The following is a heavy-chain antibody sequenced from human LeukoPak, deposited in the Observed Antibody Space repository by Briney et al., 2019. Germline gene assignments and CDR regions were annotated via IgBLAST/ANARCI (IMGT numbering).Heavy chain of an antibody. D-gene: IGHD2-15*01. CDR2: IRRQAYGGTA. J-gene: IGHJ4*02. V-gene: IGHV3-49*04. Sequence: GGSLRLSCTSSGFKLGDYAISWVRLAPGKGLEWLTFIRRQAYGGTAEYAASVKGRFSISRDDPRSVAYLQMNSLKTEDTALYFCVRVSGYCSGGSCSPFDYWGLGTAVTVSS. CDR3: VRVSGYCSGGSCSPFDY. CDR1: GFKLGDYA.